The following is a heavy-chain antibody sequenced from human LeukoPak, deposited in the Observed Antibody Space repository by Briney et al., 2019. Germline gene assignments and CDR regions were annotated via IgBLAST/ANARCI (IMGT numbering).Heavy chain of an antibody. Sequence: GGSLRLSCGVSGFIFSDYWMNWVRQAPGKGLEWVASIKQDGGEKSYVDSVKGRFTISRDNAKNSLYLQMSSLRAEDTAVYYCERDGTAAGLYFDLWGQGTPVTVSS. D-gene: IGHD6-13*01. V-gene: IGHV3-7*01. CDR1: GFIFSDYW. CDR3: ERDGTAAGLYFDL. J-gene: IGHJ4*01. CDR2: IKQDGGEK.